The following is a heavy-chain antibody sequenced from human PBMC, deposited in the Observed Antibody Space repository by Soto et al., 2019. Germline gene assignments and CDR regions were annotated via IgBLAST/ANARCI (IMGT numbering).Heavy chain of an antibody. J-gene: IGHJ6*02. Sequence: SETLSLTCTVSGGSISSYDYYWNWIRQRPWKGLEWIGNIYYRGNTNYNPSLKSRIIMSTDMSENQFSLKLTSVTAADTAVYYCARGDFWSGYSYYYYGMDVWGQGTTVTVSS. CDR3: ARGDFWSGYSYYYYGMDV. V-gene: IGHV4-31*03. D-gene: IGHD3-3*01. CDR2: IYYRGNT. CDR1: GGSISSYDYY.